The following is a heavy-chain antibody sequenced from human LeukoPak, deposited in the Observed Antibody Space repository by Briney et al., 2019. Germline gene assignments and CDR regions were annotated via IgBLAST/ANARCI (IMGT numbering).Heavy chain of an antibody. Sequence: SGGSLRLSCAASGFTFSSYAMHWVRQPIGKGLEWVSALGIAGDTFYPGSVKGRFTISRENAKNSLYLQMNSLRAEDTAMYYCARQKQSHGNFDYWGQGTLVTVSS. CDR3: ARQKQSHGNFDY. V-gene: IGHV3-13*01. D-gene: IGHD1-26*01. CDR2: LGIAGDT. J-gene: IGHJ4*02. CDR1: GFTFSSYA.